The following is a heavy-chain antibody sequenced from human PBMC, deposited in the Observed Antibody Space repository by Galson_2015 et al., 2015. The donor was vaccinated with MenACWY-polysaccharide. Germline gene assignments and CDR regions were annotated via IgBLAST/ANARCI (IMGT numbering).Heavy chain of an antibody. CDR3: ATGSSWYTWFDP. V-gene: IGHV3-23*01. CDR2: IGGRGGSGAGT. D-gene: IGHD6-13*01. Sequence: SLRLSCAASGFTFNTHAMSWVRQAPGKGLEWVSGIGGRGGSGAGTYYADSVKGRFTISGDNSKNMLYLQMSSLRADDTAVYHCATGSSWYTWFDPWGQGTLVTVSS. CDR1: GFTFNTHA. J-gene: IGHJ5*02.